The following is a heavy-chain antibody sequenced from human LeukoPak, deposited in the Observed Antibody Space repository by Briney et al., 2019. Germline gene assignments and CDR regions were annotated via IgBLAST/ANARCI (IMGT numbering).Heavy chain of an antibody. CDR1: GYTFTGYY. D-gene: IGHD3-22*01. CDR3: ARAPSFHYYDSSGLGGY. J-gene: IGHJ4*02. Sequence: ASVKVSCKASGYTFTGYYMHWVRQAPGQGLEWMGRINPNSGGTNHAQKFQGRVTMTRDTSISTAYMELSRLRSDDTAVYYCARAPSFHYYDSSGLGGYWGQGTLVTVSS. V-gene: IGHV1-2*06. CDR2: INPNSGGT.